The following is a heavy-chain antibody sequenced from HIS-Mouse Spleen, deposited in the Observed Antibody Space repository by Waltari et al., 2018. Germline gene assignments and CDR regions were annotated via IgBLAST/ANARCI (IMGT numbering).Heavy chain of an antibody. V-gene: IGHV4-39*07. CDR1: GGSISSSSYY. D-gene: IGHD1-7*01. CDR2: IYYSGST. CDR3: ASVSDLGGTRAFDI. J-gene: IGHJ3*02. Sequence: QLQLQESGPGLVKPSETLSLTCTVSGGSISSSSYYWGWIRQPPGKGLEWIGSIYYSGSTYYNPSLKSRVTISVDTSKNQFSLKLSSVTAAETAVYYCASVSDLGGTRAFDIWGQGTMVTVSS.